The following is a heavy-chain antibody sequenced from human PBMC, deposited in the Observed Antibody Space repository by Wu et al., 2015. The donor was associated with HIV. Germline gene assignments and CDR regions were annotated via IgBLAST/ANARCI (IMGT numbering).Heavy chain of an antibody. CDR2: INPNSGT. CDR1: GYTVTDYY. D-gene: IGHD3-16*01. V-gene: IGHV1-2*02. CDR3: ATSLEVSGFDY. J-gene: IGHJ4*02. Sequence: QVQLVQSGAEVKKPGASVKVSCKASGYTVTDYYLHWVRQAPGQGLEWMGWINPNSGTNYAQKFQGRVTMTRDTSISTAYMELTRLTPEDTAIYYCATSLEVSGFDYWGQGSLVTVSS.